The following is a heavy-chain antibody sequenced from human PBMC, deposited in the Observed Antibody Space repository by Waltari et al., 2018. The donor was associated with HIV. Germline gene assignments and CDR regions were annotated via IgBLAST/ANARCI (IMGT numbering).Heavy chain of an antibody. V-gene: IGHV3-7*04. CDR3: ARGGFYGSGSKVN. D-gene: IGHD3-10*01. CDR1: GFTFSSTW. Sequence: EVQMVESGGGLVQPGGSLRLSCAASGFTFSSTWMSWVRQAPGKGQEWVANIKQDVSEKDYVDSVNGRFTISRNNAENSLYLQMNSLRAEDTAVYYCARGGFYGSGSKVNWGQGTLVTVSS. CDR2: IKQDVSEK. J-gene: IGHJ4*02.